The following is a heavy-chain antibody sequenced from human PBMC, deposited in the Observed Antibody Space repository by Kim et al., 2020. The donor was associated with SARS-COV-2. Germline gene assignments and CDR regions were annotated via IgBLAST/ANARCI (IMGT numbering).Heavy chain of an antibody. D-gene: IGHD6-19*01. CDR1: GGSISSSSYY. CDR3: ARLGVAVAGIWFDP. Sequence: SETLSLTCTVSGGSISSSSYYWGWIRQPPGKGLEWIGSIYYSGSTYYNPSLKSRVTISVDTSKNQFSLKLSSVTAADTAVYYCARLGVAVAGIWFDPWGQGTLVTVSS. CDR2: IYYSGST. J-gene: IGHJ5*02. V-gene: IGHV4-39*01.